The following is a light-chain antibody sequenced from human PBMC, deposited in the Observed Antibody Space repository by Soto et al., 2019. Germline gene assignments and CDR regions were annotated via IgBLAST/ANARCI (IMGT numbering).Light chain of an antibody. CDR3: QQYNQWPIT. CDR2: DVS. J-gene: IGKJ5*01. V-gene: IGKV3-15*01. Sequence: ERVMTQSPATLSMSPGERATLSCRASQSVGSNLAWYQQKLGQAPRLLIYDVSTRATGIPGRFSGSGSETEFTLTITSLQSEDFAVYYRQQYNQWPITFGQGTRLETK. CDR1: QSVGSN.